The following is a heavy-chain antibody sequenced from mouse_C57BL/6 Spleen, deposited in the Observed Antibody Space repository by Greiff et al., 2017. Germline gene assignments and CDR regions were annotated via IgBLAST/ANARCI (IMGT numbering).Heavy chain of an antibody. CDR2: ISSGGDYI. CDR3: TRDRVYGSGGYYAMDY. J-gene: IGHJ4*01. V-gene: IGHV5-9-1*02. D-gene: IGHD1-1*01. CDR1: GFTFSSYA. Sequence: EVHLVESGEGLVKPGGSLKLSCAASGFTFSSYAMSWVRQTPEKRLEWVAYISSGGDYIYYADTVKGRFTISRDNARNTLYLQRSSLKSEDTAMYYCTRDRVYGSGGYYAMDYWGQGTSVTVSS.